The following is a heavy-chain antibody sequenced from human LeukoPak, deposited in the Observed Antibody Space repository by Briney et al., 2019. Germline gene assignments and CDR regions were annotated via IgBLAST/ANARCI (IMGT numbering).Heavy chain of an antibody. CDR1: GFTFSSYW. D-gene: IGHD4-17*01. Sequence: GGSLRLSCAASGFTFSSYWMSWVRQAPGKGLEWVANIKQDGSEKYNVDSVKGRFTISRDNAKNSLYLQMNSLRAEDTAVYYCARVSRYGDYGEVDYWGQGTLVTVSS. J-gene: IGHJ4*02. CDR3: ARVSRYGDYGEVDY. V-gene: IGHV3-7*03. CDR2: IKQDGSEK.